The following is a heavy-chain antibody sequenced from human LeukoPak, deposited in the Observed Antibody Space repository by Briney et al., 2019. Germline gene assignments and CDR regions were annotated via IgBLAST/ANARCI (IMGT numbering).Heavy chain of an antibody. CDR3: ARGGYSFGPFDP. CDR1: GDRVANNYAS. V-gene: IGHV6-1*01. D-gene: IGHD5-18*01. Sequence: SQTLSLTCAISGDRVANNYASWNWIRPSPSMRLEWLGRTYKRSSWYNDYAVSVKSRITIRPDTSKNQFSLQLNSVTPDDTAVYYCARGGYSFGPFDPWGQGTLVTVSS. J-gene: IGHJ5*02. CDR2: TYKRSSWYN.